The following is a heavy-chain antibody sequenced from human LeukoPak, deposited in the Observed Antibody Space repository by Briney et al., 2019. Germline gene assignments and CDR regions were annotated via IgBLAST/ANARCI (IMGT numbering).Heavy chain of an antibody. CDR2: IYPGDSNI. CDR3: ARRSSENWFDP. D-gene: IGHD6-25*01. Sequence: GESLKISCKASGYRYSFTSYWIGWVRQMPGKGLEWMGIIYPGDSNIRYSPSFQGQVTISADKSISTAYLQWSSLKASDTAMYYCARRSSENWFDPWGQGTLVTVSS. CDR1: GYRYSFTSYW. V-gene: IGHV5-51*01. J-gene: IGHJ5*02.